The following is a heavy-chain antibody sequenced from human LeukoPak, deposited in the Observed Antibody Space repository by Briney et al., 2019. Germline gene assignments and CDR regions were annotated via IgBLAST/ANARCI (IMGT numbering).Heavy chain of an antibody. V-gene: IGHV3-23*01. D-gene: IGHD6-13*01. Sequence: PGGSLRLSCAASGFTFSSYAMSWVRQAPGKGLEWVSAISGSGGSTYYADSVKGRFTISRDNSKNTLYLQMNSLRAEDTAVYYCAKDRSGFSYSSSWEFDYWGQGTLVTVFS. J-gene: IGHJ4*02. CDR1: GFTFSSYA. CDR2: ISGSGGST. CDR3: AKDRSGFSYSSSWEFDY.